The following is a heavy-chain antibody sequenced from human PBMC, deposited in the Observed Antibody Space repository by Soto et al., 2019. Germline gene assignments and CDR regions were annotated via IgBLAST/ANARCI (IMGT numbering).Heavy chain of an antibody. V-gene: IGHV4-4*02. CDR2: IYHSGST. D-gene: IGHD3-10*01. J-gene: IGHJ4*02. CDR3: AREAWYYYGSGSYYHFDY. Sequence: SETLSLTCAVSGGSISSSNWWSWVRQPPGKGLEWIGEIYHSGSTNYNPSLKSRVTISVDKSKNQFSLKLSSVTAADTAVYYCAREAWYYYGSGSYYHFDYWGQGTLVTGLL. CDR1: GGSISSSNW.